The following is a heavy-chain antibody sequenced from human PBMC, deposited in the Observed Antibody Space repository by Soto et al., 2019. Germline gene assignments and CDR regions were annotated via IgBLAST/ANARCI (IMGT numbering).Heavy chain of an antibody. J-gene: IGHJ5*02. D-gene: IGHD3-9*01. Sequence: PSETLSLTCTVSGGSISSGGYCWSWIRQHPGKGLEWIEYIYYSGSTYYNLSLKSRVTISVDTSKNQFSLKLSSVTAADTAVYYCARGEVLRYFDWLLFPWFDPWGQGTLVTVSS. V-gene: IGHV4-31*03. CDR1: GGSISSGGYC. CDR2: IYYSGST. CDR3: ARGEVLRYFDWLLFPWFDP.